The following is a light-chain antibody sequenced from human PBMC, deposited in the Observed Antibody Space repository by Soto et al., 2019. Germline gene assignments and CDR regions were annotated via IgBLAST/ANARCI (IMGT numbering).Light chain of an antibody. CDR2: DVS. CDR1: SSDVGGYNY. V-gene: IGLV2-14*01. J-gene: IGLJ2*01. CDR3: SSYTSSSHFV. Sequence: QSALTQPASVSGSPGQAITISCTGTSSDVGGYNYVSWYQQHPGKAPKLMIYDVSNRPSGVSNRFSGSKSGNTASLTISGPEAEDEADYYCSSYTSSSHFVFGGGTKLTVL.